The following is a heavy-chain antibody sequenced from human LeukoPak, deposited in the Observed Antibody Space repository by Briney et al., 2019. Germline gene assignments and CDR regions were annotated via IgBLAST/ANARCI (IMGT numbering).Heavy chain of an antibody. J-gene: IGHJ4*02. CDR2: IKSKTDGGTT. CDR3: TTEYYGGTGDDY. D-gene: IGHD4-23*01. V-gene: IGHV3-15*01. Sequence: PGGSLRLSCAASGFTFSNAWMSWVRQAPGKGLEWVGRIKSKTDGGTTDYAAPVKGRFTISRDDSKNTLYLQMNSLKTEDTAVYYCTTEYYGGTGDDYWGQGTLVTVSS. CDR1: GFTFSNAW.